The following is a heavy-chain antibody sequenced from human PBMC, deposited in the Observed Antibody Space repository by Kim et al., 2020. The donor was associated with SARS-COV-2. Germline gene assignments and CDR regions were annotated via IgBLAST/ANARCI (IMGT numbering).Heavy chain of an antibody. Sequence: SDTLSLTCAVSGGSISSSNWWSWVRQPPGKGLEWIGEIYHSGSTNYNPSLKSRVTISVDKSKNQFSLKLSSVTAADTAVYYCARIYCSSTSCYEYYFDYWGQGTLVTVSS. J-gene: IGHJ4*02. CDR2: IYHSGST. V-gene: IGHV4-4*02. CDR3: ARIYCSSTSCYEYYFDY. CDR1: GGSISSSNW. D-gene: IGHD2-2*01.